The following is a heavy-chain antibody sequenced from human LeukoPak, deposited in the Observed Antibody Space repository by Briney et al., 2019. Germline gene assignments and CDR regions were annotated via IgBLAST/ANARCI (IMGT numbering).Heavy chain of an antibody. CDR1: GFTFTSYA. CDR2: ISDSGGST. Sequence: GGSLRLSCAASGFTFTSYAMSWVRQAPGKGLEWVSAISDSGGSTYYADSVKGRFTISRDNSKNTLYLQMNSLRVEDAAVYYCAKDLRRDGYSSGWYYFDYWGQGTLVTVSS. J-gene: IGHJ4*02. CDR3: AKDLRRDGYSSGWYYFDY. D-gene: IGHD6-19*01. V-gene: IGHV3-23*01.